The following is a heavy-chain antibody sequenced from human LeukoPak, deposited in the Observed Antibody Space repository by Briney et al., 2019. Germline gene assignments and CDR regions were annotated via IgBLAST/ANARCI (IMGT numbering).Heavy chain of an antibody. CDR1: GYTFNGYY. Sequence: GASVKVSCKASGYTFNGYYIHWVRQAPGQGLEWMGWIHPNSGGTDYAQKFQGRVTMTRDTSINTAYMELSRLTSDDTAVYYCAREELGYCSSASCRDWFDPWGQGTLVTVSS. CDR2: IHPNSGGT. J-gene: IGHJ5*02. CDR3: AREELGYCSSASCRDWFDP. D-gene: IGHD2-2*01. V-gene: IGHV1-2*02.